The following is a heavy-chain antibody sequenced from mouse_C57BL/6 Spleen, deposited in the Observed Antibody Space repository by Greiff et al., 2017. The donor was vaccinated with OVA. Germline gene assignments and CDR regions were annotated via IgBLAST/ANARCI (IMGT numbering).Heavy chain of an antibody. CDR2: ISSGSSTI. J-gene: IGHJ1*03. D-gene: IGHD2-4*01. CDR1: GFTFSDYG. CDR3: ARQYDYDWYFDV. V-gene: IGHV5-17*01. Sequence: EVMLVESGGGLVKPGGSLKLSCAASGFTFSDYGMHWVRQAPEKGLEWVAYISSGSSTIYYADTVKGRFTISRDNAKNTLFLQMTSLRSEDTAMYYCARQYDYDWYFDVWGTGTTVTVSS.